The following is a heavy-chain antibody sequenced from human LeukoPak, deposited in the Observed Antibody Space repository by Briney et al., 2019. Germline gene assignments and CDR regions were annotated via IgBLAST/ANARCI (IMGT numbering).Heavy chain of an antibody. J-gene: IGHJ3*02. V-gene: IGHV4-39*07. CDR1: GGSISSSSYY. CDR3: ARDGVTPRGGAFDI. Sequence: PSETLSLTCTVSGGSISSSSYYWGWLRQPPGKGLEWIGSIYYSGSTYYNPSLKSRVTISVDTSKNQFSLKLSSVTAADTAVYYCARDGVTPRGGAFDIWGQGTMVTVSS. D-gene: IGHD4-23*01. CDR2: IYYSGST.